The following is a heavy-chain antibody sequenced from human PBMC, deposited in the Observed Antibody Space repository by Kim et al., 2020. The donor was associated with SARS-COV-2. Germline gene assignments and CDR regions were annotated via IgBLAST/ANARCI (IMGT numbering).Heavy chain of an antibody. J-gene: IGHJ4*02. CDR2: IYHSGST. CDR3: ARDLSSVDTAMVSDKDY. Sequence: SETLSLTCTVSGYSISSGYYWGWIRQPPGKGLEWIGSIYHSGSTYYNPSLKSRVTISVDTSKNQFSLKLSSVTAADTAVYYCARDLSSVDTAMVSDKDYWGQGTLVTVSS. V-gene: IGHV4-38-2*02. D-gene: IGHD5-18*01. CDR1: GYSISSGYY.